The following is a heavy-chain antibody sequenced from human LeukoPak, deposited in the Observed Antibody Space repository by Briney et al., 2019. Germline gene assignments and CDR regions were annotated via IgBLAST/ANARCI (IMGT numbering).Heavy chain of an antibody. D-gene: IGHD6-19*01. V-gene: IGHV3-66*02. CDR3: ARSYSSGCFDY. Sequence: GGSLRLSCAASGFTVSSNYMSWVRQAPGKGLEWVSVIYSGGSTYYADSVKGRFTIPRDNSRNTLYLQMNSLRAEDTAVYYCARSYSSGCFDYWGQGTLVTVSS. CDR2: IYSGGST. J-gene: IGHJ4*02. CDR1: GFTVSSNY.